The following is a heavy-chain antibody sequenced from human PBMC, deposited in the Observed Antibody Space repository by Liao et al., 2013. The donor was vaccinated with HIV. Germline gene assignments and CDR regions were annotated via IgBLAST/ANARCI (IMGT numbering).Heavy chain of an antibody. CDR3: ARVRYDFWSGYKPTFDY. D-gene: IGHD3-3*01. Sequence: QVQLQESGPGLVKPSETLSLTCTVSGGSISTYYWSWIRQPRGKGLEWIGYIYYSGSTNYNPSLKSRVTISIDTSKNQFSLKLSSVTAADTAVYYCARVRYDFWSGYKPTFDYWGQGTLVTVSS. CDR2: IYYSGST. CDR1: GGSISTYY. J-gene: IGHJ4*02. V-gene: IGHV4-59*01.